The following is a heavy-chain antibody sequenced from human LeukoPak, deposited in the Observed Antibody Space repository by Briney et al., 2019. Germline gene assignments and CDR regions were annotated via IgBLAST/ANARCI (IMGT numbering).Heavy chain of an antibody. V-gene: IGHV4-31*03. J-gene: IGHJ4*02. CDR3: ARFANYYGSGSYYLFDY. CDR1: GGSISSGGYY. D-gene: IGHD3-10*01. Sequence: SETLSLTCTVSGGSISSGGYYWSWIRQHPGKGLEWIGYIYYSGSTYYNPSLKSRVTISVDTSKNQFSLKLSSVTAADTAVYYCARFANYYGSGSYYLFDYWGQGTLVTLSS. CDR2: IYYSGST.